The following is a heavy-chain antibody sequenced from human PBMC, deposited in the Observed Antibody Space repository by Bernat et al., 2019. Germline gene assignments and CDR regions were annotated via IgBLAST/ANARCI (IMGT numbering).Heavy chain of an antibody. D-gene: IGHD4-23*01. J-gene: IGHJ4*02. V-gene: IGHV3-53*02. CDR1: GFTVNSNY. CDR2: IYTGGTT. Sequence: EVQLVETGGDLIQPGGSLRPPCAASGFTVNSNYMTWVRQTPGKGLEWVSIIYTGGTTYYADSVKGRFTISRDNSKNTLYLQMNSLRAEDTAVYYCARLITVGPWRFDSWGQGTLVTVSS. CDR3: ARLITVGPWRFDS.